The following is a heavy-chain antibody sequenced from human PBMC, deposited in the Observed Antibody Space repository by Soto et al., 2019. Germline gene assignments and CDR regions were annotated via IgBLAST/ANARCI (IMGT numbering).Heavy chain of an antibody. J-gene: IGHJ4*02. CDR2: IYYSGST. CDR1: GGSISSGGYY. V-gene: IGHV4-31*03. CDR3: ARIPRITIFGVVPYFDY. D-gene: IGHD3-3*01. Sequence: SETLSLTCTVSGGSISSGGYYWSWIRQHPGKGLEWIGYIYYSGSTYYNPSLKSRVTISVDTSKNQFPLKLSSVTAADTAVYYCARIPRITIFGVVPYFDYWGQGTLVTVSS.